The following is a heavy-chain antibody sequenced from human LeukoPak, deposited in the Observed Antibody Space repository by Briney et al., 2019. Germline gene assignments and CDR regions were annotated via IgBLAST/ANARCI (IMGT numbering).Heavy chain of an antibody. CDR3: AKSRVAVAAPRNWFDP. V-gene: IGHV3-7*03. CDR2: IKQDGSEK. D-gene: IGHD6-19*01. CDR1: GFTFSSYW. J-gene: IGHJ5*02. Sequence: GGSLRLSCAASGFTFSSYWMSWVRQAPGKGLEWVANIKQDGSEKYYVDSVKGRFTISRDNSNNTLYLQMNSLRVEDTAVYYCAKSRVAVAAPRNWFDPWGQGTLVTVSS.